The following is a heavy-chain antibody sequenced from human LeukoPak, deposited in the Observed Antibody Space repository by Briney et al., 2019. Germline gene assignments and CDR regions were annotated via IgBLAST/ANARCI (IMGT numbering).Heavy chain of an antibody. V-gene: IGHV4-4*07. CDR2: IYSSGST. Sequence: SETLSLTCTVSGGSLTSYYWSWIRQPAGKGLEWIGRIYSSGSTNYSPSLKSRVTISVDKSKNQFSLKLNSVTAADTALYYCARGGSGGPDYWGQGTLVTVSS. D-gene: IGHD2-15*01. CDR3: ARGGSGGPDY. CDR1: GGSLTSYY. J-gene: IGHJ4*02.